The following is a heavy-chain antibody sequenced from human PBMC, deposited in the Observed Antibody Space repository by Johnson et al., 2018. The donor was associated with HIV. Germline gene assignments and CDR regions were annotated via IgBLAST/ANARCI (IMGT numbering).Heavy chain of an antibody. CDR3: ARAYTYGAFDI. V-gene: IGHV3-66*01. CDR1: GFTFDDYA. Sequence: EVQLVESGGGLVQPGRSLRLSCAASGFTFDDYAMSWVRQAPGKGLEWVSVIYSGGSTYHADRVKGRFIISRDNSKSTLYLQMNSLRAEDTAVYYCARAYTYGAFDIWGQGTTVTISS. J-gene: IGHJ3*02. D-gene: IGHD5-18*01. CDR2: IYSGGST.